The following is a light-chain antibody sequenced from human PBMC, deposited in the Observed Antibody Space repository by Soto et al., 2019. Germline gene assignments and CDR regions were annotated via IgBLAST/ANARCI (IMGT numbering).Light chain of an antibody. CDR2: GAS. J-gene: IGKJ2*01. Sequence: EIVMTQSPATLSVSPGESATLSCRASQSVSSKLAWYQQKPGRAPRLLIYGASTRATGIPARFSGSGSGTEFTLTISGLQSEDFAVYYCQQYNTWYTFGQGTKLEIK. CDR1: QSVSSK. V-gene: IGKV3-15*01. CDR3: QQYNTWYT.